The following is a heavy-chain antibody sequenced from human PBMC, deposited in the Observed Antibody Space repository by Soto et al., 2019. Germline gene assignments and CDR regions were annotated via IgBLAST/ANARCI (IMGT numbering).Heavy chain of an antibody. CDR1: GGSISSSNW. Sequence: QVQLQESGPGLVKPSGTLSLTCAVSGGSISSSNWWSWVRQPPGKGLEWIGEIYHSGSTNYNPSLKCRVTISVDKSKNQFSLKLSSVTAADTAVYYCARRRVRGILYYFDYWGQGTLVTVSS. CDR3: ARRRVRGILYYFDY. CDR2: IYHSGST. J-gene: IGHJ4*02. V-gene: IGHV4-4*02. D-gene: IGHD3-16*01.